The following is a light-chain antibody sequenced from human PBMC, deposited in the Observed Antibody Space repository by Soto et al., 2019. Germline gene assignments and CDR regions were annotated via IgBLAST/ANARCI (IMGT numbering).Light chain of an antibody. Sequence: EIVMTQSPATLSLPPGERATPSCRASQSISSYLAWYQQKPGQAPRLLIYDASNRATGIPARFSGSGSGTDFTLTISSLEPEDFAVYYCQQRSNWPRTFGQGTKVDIK. CDR2: DAS. CDR3: QQRSNWPRT. J-gene: IGKJ1*01. V-gene: IGKV3-11*01. CDR1: QSISSY.